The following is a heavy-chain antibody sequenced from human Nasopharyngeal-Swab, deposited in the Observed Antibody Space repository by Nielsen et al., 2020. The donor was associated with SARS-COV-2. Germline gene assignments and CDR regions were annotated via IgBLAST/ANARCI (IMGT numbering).Heavy chain of an antibody. J-gene: IGHJ4*02. CDR3: ARGGTVTTYY. CDR1: GFTFTSSA. Sequence: SVKVSCKASGFTFTSSAMQWVRQARGQRLEWIGWIVVGSGNTNYAQKFQERVTITRDMSTSTAYMELNSLRDEDTAVYYCARGGTVTTYYWGQGTLVTVSS. CDR2: IVVGSGNT. V-gene: IGHV1-58*02. D-gene: IGHD4-17*01.